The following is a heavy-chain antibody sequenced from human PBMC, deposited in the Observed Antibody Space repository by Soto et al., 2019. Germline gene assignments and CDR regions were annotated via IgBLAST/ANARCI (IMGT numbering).Heavy chain of an antibody. CDR2: ITISSAYT. J-gene: IGHJ6*02. CDR1: GFTFSDYY. D-gene: IGHD3-10*01. CDR3: ARGGRGFGPEYYYATDV. Sequence: RGSLRLSCAASGFTFSDYYMNWIRQAPGKGLEWVSFITISSAYTNSADSVKGRFTISRDDAKNSLYLQMNSLRAEDTAVYYCARGGRGFGPEYYYATDVWGQGTTVTVSS. V-gene: IGHV3-11*06.